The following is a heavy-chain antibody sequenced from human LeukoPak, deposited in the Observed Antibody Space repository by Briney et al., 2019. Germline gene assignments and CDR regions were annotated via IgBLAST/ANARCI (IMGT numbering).Heavy chain of an antibody. V-gene: IGHV3-48*01. D-gene: IGHD3-22*01. CDR3: ARDHGHYYYYDSSGYY. CDR1: GFTFSSYS. Sequence: PGGSLRLSCAASGFTFSSYSMNWVRQAPGKGLEWVSYISSSSSTIYYADSVKGRFTISRDNAKNSLYLQMNSLRAEDTAVYYCARDHGHYYYYDSSGYYWGQGTLVTVSS. J-gene: IGHJ4*02. CDR2: ISSSSSTI.